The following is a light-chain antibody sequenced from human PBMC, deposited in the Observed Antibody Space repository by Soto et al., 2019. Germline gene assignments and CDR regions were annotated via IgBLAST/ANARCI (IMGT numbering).Light chain of an antibody. CDR1: RSVGNS. Sequence: EVVLTQSPATLSVSPGERATLSCRTSRSVGNSFAWYQQKPGQDPPLLLYGAFIRAPGRPVRCRGTGSGTEFTLPISGLQSEDVAVYYCQQYNDWSPITFGQGTRLEIK. V-gene: IGKV3-15*01. J-gene: IGKJ5*01. CDR3: QQYNDWSPIT. CDR2: GAF.